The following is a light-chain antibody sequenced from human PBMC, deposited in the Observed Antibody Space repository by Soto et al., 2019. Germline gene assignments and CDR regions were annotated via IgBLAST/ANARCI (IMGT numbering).Light chain of an antibody. J-gene: IGKJ1*01. V-gene: IGKV3-20*01. Sequence: EIVLTQSPGTLSLSPGERATLSRRASQSISSSYLAWYQQKPGQAPRLLIYGASSRATGIPDRFSGGGSGTDFTLTISSLQPEDFAVYYCQQYNSSPRTFGQGTKVDIK. CDR1: QSISSSY. CDR2: GAS. CDR3: QQYNSSPRT.